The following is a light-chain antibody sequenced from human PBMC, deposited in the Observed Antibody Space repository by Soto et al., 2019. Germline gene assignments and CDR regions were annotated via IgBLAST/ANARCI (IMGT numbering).Light chain of an antibody. Sequence: QSALTQPASVSGSPGQSITISCTGTSSDAGGYNYVSWYQQHPGKAPKLMIYEVTNRPSGVSNRFSGSKSGNTASLTISGLQAEDEADYYSSSYTTSTTLGVLFGGGTKLTVL. CDR3: SSYTTSTTLGVL. J-gene: IGLJ2*01. V-gene: IGLV2-14*01. CDR1: SSDAGGYNY. CDR2: EVT.